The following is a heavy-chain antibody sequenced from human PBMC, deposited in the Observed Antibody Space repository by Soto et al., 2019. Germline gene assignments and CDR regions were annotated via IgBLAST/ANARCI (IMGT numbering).Heavy chain of an antibody. V-gene: IGHV3-7*01. J-gene: IGHJ6*03. CDR1: GFTFSSYW. CDR2: IKQDGSEK. Sequence: GGSLRLSCAASGFTFSSYWMSWVRQAPGKGLEWVANIKQDGSEKYYVDSVKGRFTISRDNAKNSLYLQMNSLRAEDTAVYYCARVSSVVVPAAISQTFYYYYYMDVWGKGTTVTVSS. D-gene: IGHD2-2*02. CDR3: ARVSSVVVPAAISQTFYYYYYMDV.